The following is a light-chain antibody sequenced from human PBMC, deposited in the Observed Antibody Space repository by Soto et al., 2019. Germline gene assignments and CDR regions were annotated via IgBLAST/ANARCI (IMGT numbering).Light chain of an antibody. J-gene: IGLJ3*02. CDR2: SYD. V-gene: IGLV1-44*01. CDR1: SSNIRFAT. CDR3: ASWDDSLNGWV. Sequence: QSVLTQPPSASGAPGQRVTISCSGSSSNIRFATVTWYQHLPGTAPKLLLFSYDQRPSGVPDRFSGSKSGTSASLAISGLQSEDEADYYCASWDDSLNGWVFGGGTKLTVL.